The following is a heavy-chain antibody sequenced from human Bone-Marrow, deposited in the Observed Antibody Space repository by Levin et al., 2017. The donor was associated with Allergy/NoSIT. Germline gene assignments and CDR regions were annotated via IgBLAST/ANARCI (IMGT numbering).Heavy chain of an antibody. Sequence: PGESLKISCKASEGTFTSYTINWVRQAPGQGLEWMGGITPLFGRTNYAQRFEGRVTITADKSTSTTYMELNSLRSEDTATYWCAREEFSSGWYYFWGQGTLVTVSS. CDR3: AREEFSSGWYYF. V-gene: IGHV1-69*06. D-gene: IGHD6-19*01. J-gene: IGHJ4*02. CDR2: ITPLFGRT. CDR1: EGTFTSYT.